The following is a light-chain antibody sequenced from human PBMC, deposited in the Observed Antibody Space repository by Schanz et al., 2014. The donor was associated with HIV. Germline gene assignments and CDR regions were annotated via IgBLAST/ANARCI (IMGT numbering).Light chain of an antibody. Sequence: EIVMTQSPATLSVSPGERATLSCRASQSVSSNLAWYQQKPGQAPRLLIYDASNRATGIPARFSGSGSGTDFTLTISRLEPEDFAVYYCQQYGNSPFTFGPGTKVDIK. CDR2: DAS. CDR3: QQYGNSPFT. J-gene: IGKJ3*01. V-gene: IGKV3D-15*01. CDR1: QSVSSN.